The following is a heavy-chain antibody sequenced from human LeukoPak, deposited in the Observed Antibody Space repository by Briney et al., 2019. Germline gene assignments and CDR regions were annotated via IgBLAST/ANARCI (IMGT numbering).Heavy chain of an antibody. CDR1: GGTFSSYA. CDR3: ARIRSYGYEGDF. D-gene: IGHD5-18*01. CDR2: IIPILGIT. Sequence: GASVKVSCKASGGTFSSYAINWVRQAPGQGLEWMGRIIPILGITNYAQKFQGRITITADKSTTTANMELSSLRSEDTAMYYCARIRSYGYEGDFWGQGILVTVSS. V-gene: IGHV1-69*04. J-gene: IGHJ4*02.